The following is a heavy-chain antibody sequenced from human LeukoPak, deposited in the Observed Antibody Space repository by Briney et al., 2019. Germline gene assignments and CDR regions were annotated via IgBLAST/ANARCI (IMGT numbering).Heavy chain of an antibody. V-gene: IGHV3-23*01. J-gene: IGHJ4*02. CDR1: GFTFSSYA. Sequence: GGSLRLSCAASGFTFSSYAMTWVRQAPGKGLEWVSVISGSGGITYYADSVKGRFTISRGNSKNTLYLQMNSLRAEDTAVHYCAKGVCGGGSCPLDYWGQGTLVTVSS. D-gene: IGHD2-15*01. CDR3: AKGVCGGGSCPLDY. CDR2: ISGSGGIT.